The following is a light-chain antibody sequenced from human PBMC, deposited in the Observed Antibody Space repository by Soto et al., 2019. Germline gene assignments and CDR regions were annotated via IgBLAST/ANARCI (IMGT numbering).Light chain of an antibody. J-gene: IGKJ2*01. CDR3: QQYYDIPHT. Sequence: DIVMTQSPDSLAVSLGERATINCKSSQSVLYNSNNKNYLAWYQQKPGQPPKLLIFWASTRESGVPDRFSGSGSGTDFTLTISSLQAEDVAVYYCQQYYDIPHTFGQGTKLEIK. CDR2: WAS. CDR1: QSVLYNSNNKNY. V-gene: IGKV4-1*01.